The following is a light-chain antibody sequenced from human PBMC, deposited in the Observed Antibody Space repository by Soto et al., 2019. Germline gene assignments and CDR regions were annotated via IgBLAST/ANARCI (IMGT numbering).Light chain of an antibody. CDR3: HHYCSSPFA. CDR1: PSVSSNY. J-gene: IGKJ3*01. Sequence: EIVLTQSPGTLSLFPGERATLSCRASPSVSSNYLAWYQQKPGQAPRLLISAPSSRATGIPYRFSGRGSGRDLTLTISRLEPEYFAVYYCHHYCSSPFAFGPGTKVDIK. CDR2: APS. V-gene: IGKV3-20*01.